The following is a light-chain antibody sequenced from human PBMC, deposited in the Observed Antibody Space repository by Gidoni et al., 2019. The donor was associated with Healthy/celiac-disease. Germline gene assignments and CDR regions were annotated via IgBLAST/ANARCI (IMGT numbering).Light chain of an antibody. J-gene: IGKJ1*01. CDR1: QSVLYSSNNKNY. Sequence: DIVMTQSPDSLAVSLGERATINCKSSQSVLYSSNNKNYLACYQQKPGQPPKLLIYWASTRESGVPDRFSGSGFGTYCTITISSLQAEDVAVYYCQQYYSTPLTFGQGTKVEIK. CDR2: WAS. V-gene: IGKV4-1*01. CDR3: QQYYSTPLT.